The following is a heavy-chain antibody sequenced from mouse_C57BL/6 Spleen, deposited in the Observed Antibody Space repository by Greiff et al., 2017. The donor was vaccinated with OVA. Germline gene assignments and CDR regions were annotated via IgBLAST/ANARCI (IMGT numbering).Heavy chain of an antibody. CDR2: FHPYNDDT. CDR3: ARSIYGRWYFDV. J-gene: IGHJ1*03. CDR1: GYTFTTYP. V-gene: IGHV1-47*01. Sequence: VKLQESGAELVKPGASVKMSCKASGYTFTTYPIEWMKQNHGKSLEWIGNFHPYNDDTKYNEKFKGKATLTVEKSSSTVYLELSRLTSDDSAVYYCARSIYGRWYFDVWGTGTTVTVSS. D-gene: IGHD1-1*01.